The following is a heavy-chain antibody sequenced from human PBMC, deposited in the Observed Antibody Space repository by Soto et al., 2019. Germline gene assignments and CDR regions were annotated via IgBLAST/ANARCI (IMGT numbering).Heavy chain of an antibody. CDR3: ARELIYGSGSYY. V-gene: IGHV1-18*01. CDR2: ISAYNGNT. J-gene: IGHJ4*02. D-gene: IGHD3-10*01. Sequence: QVQLVQSGAEVKKPGASVKVSCKASGYTFTSYGISWVRQAPGQGLEWMGWISAYNGNTNYAQKLQGRDTMTTDTATSTAHMELRSLSSDDTAGYCCARELIYGSGSYYWGQGTLVTVSS. CDR1: GYTFTSYG.